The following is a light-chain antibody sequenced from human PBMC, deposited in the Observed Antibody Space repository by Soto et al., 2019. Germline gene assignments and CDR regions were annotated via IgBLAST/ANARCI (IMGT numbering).Light chain of an antibody. CDR1: EDINSR. V-gene: IGKV1-12*01. J-gene: IGKJ5*01. Sequence: DIQITQSPSSVSASVGDRFTISCLASEDINSRLAWYQQKPGNAPKLLIYAAFILQSGVPSRFSGYGSGTDFTLSISSLQPEDFATYYCQQADSFPITFGQGTRLEIK. CDR3: QQADSFPIT. CDR2: AAF.